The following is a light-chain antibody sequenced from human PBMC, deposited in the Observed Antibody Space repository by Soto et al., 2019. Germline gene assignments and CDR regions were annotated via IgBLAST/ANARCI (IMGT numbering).Light chain of an antibody. Sequence: AIHMTQSPSSLSESVGDRVTITCRASQGIENDLGWYQQKPGKAPKALIYAASTLQSGVPSRFSGSGSGTDFTLTISSLQPEDFATYYCLQDYRYPITFGQGTRLEIK. CDR2: AAS. CDR3: LQDYRYPIT. V-gene: IGKV1-6*01. J-gene: IGKJ5*01. CDR1: QGIEND.